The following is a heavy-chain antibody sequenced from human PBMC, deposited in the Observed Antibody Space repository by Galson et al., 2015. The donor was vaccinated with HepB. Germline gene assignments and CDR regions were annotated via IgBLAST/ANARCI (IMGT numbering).Heavy chain of an antibody. Sequence: SVKVSCKASGYTFISHGISWVRQAPGQRLEWMGWITPYNGDIHYAERFQGRVTMTTDPSTSTVYMELTSLRSDDTAVYYCARDRPFTISRQTTDYWGQGTLVTVTS. V-gene: IGHV1-18*04. J-gene: IGHJ4*02. CDR3: ARDRPFTISRQTTDY. CDR2: ITPYNGDI. CDR1: GYTFISHG. D-gene: IGHD3-3*02.